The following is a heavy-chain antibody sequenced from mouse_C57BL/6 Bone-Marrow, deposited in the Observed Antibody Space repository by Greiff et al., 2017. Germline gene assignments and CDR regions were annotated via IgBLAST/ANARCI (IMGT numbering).Heavy chain of an antibody. V-gene: IGHV1-55*01. CDR3: ARPYYSNYWYFDD. CDR2: IYPGSGST. Sequence: QVQLQQPGAELVKPGASVKMSCKASGYTFTSYWITWVKQRPGQGLEWIGDIYPGSGSTNYNEKIKGKATLTVDTSSSTAYMQLSSLTSEDSAVYYWARPYYSNYWYFDDWGKGTTVTVSS. J-gene: IGHJ1*03. D-gene: IGHD2-5*01. CDR1: GYTFTSYW.